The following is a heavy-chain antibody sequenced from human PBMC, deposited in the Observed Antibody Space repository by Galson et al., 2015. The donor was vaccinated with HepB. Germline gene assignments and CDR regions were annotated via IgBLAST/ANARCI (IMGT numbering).Heavy chain of an antibody. CDR1: GGSISSGSYY. J-gene: IGHJ5*02. D-gene: IGHD6-13*01. V-gene: IGHV4-61*02. CDR2: IYTSGST. Sequence: TLSLTCTVSGGSISSGSYYWSWIRQPAGKGLEWIGRIYTSGSTNYNPSLKSRVTMSVDTSKNQFSLKLSSVTAADTAVYYCARDHLGSSSWYWFDPWGQGTLVTVSS. CDR3: ARDHLGSSSWYWFDP.